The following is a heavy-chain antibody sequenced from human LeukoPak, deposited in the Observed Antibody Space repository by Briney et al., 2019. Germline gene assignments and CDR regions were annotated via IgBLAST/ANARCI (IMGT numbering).Heavy chain of an antibody. CDR2: IGGRGGST. CDR3: GKEGGA. Sequence: GRSLRLSCSASGFRFSDFTMTWVRQAPGKGPEWVSAIGGRGGSTYYADSVGGRFTISRDNSKDMVYLQMNSLKVEDTATYYCGKEGGAWGQGTKVTASS. V-gene: IGHV3-23*01. J-gene: IGHJ5*02. D-gene: IGHD3-16*01. CDR1: GFRFSDFT.